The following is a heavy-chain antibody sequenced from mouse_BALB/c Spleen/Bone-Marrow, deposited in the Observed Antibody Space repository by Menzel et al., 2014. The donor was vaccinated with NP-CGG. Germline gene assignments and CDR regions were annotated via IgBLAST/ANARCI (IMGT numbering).Heavy chain of an antibody. CDR3: TSFAY. Sequence: VKLQESGAELVKPGASVRLSCKASGYTFTSYYMYWVKQRPGQGLEWIGEINPSNGGTNFNEKFKSKATLTVDKSSSTAYMQLSSLTSEDSAVYYCTSFAYRGQGTLVTVSA. CDR1: GYTFTSYY. CDR2: INPSNGGT. V-gene: IGHV1S81*02. J-gene: IGHJ3*01.